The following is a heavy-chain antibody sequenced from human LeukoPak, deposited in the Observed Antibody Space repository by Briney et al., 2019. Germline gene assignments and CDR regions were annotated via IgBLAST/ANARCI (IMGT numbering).Heavy chain of an antibody. J-gene: IGHJ4*02. D-gene: IGHD1-26*01. Sequence: ASVNVSFKASVYTFTGYYMHWVRQAPGQGLEWMGWINPNSGGTNYAQKFQGRVTMTRDTSISTAYMELSRLRSDDTAVYYCATCIVGATPELDYWGQGTLVTVSS. CDR1: VYTFTGYY. CDR3: ATCIVGATPELDY. V-gene: IGHV1-2*02. CDR2: INPNSGGT.